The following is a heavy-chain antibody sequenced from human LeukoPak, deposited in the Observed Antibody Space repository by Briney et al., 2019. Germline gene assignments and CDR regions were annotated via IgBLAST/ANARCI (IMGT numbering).Heavy chain of an antibody. CDR2: IRQDGSES. CDR1: GFTFNTYW. CDR3: ARVAVIYYYYMEV. Sequence: GGSLRLSCAASGFTFNTYWMSWVRKAPGKGLEWLANIRQDGSESYYVDSVKGRFTISRDNAKNSLYLQMSSLRAEDTAVYYCARVAVIYYYYMEVWGKGTTVTVSS. V-gene: IGHV3-7*01. J-gene: IGHJ6*03. D-gene: IGHD2/OR15-2a*01.